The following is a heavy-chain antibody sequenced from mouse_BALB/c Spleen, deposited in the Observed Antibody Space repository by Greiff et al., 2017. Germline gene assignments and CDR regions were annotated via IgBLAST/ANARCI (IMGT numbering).Heavy chain of an antibody. CDR1: GFNIKDYY. J-gene: IGHJ3*01. CDR3: SAGGNLAWFAY. Sequence: EVQLQQSGAELVRSGASVKLSCTASGFNIKDYYMHWVKQRPEQGLEWIGWIDPENGDTEYAPKFQGKATMTADTSSTTAYLQLSSLTSEDTAVYYCSAGGNLAWFAYWGQGTLVTVSA. D-gene: IGHD2-1*01. V-gene: IGHV14-4*02. CDR2: IDPENGDT.